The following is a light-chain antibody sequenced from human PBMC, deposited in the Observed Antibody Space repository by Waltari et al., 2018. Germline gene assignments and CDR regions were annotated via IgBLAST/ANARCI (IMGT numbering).Light chain of an antibody. CDR2: SSI. V-gene: IGLV1-44*01. CDR3: AAWDRSLRIVV. J-gene: IGLJ2*01. CDR1: SSNIGVGN. Sequence: QSVLTQPPSASGTPGQRVTIFCSGSSSNIGVGNVIWFQQFPGTAPKPLLYSSIPRPSGVPDRFSGSKSGTSASLAINGLQSDDEADYYCAAWDRSLRIVVFGGGTKLTVL.